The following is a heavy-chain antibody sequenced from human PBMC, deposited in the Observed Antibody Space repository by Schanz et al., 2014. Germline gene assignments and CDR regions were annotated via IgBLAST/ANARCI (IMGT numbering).Heavy chain of an antibody. CDR2: IKRDGSEK. V-gene: IGHV3-7*02. CDR3: LAPDYGMDV. J-gene: IGHJ6*02. Sequence: EVQLVQSGGGLVQPGGSLRLSCATSGFIFRSFGIHWVRQAPGKGLEWVANIKRDGSEKNYLDSVKGRFTISRDNAKNSLFLQMNSLRAEDTAVYYCLAPDYGMDVWGQGTTVTVSS. CDR1: GFIFRSFG.